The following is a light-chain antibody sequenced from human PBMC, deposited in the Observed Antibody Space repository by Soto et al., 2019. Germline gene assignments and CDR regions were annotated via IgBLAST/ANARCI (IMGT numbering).Light chain of an antibody. CDR3: QQFNTWHRT. V-gene: IGKV3-15*01. Sequence: IVMTQSPATVSASPGERVTLSCRASQSVSGNVAWYQQKPGQPPRLLVYGASTTATDIPARFFGSGSETEFTLTITRLQSEDFGTYYCQQFNTWHRTFGQGTKVEIK. J-gene: IGKJ1*01. CDR1: QSVSGN. CDR2: GAS.